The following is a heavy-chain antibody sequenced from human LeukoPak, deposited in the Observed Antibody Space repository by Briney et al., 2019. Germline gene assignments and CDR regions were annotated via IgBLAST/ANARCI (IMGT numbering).Heavy chain of an antibody. CDR2: INPNSGGT. Sequence: ASVKVSCRASGYSFTGYYMHWVRQAPGQGLEWMGWINPNSGGTNYAQKFQGWVTMTRDTSISTAYMELSRLRSDDTAVHYCARGTGIAAAGYDYWGQGTLVTVSS. D-gene: IGHD6-13*01. CDR3: ARGTGIAAAGYDY. V-gene: IGHV1-2*04. J-gene: IGHJ4*02. CDR1: GYSFTGYY.